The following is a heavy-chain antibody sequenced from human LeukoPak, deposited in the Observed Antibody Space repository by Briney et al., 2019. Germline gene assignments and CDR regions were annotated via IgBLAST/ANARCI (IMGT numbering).Heavy chain of an antibody. CDR2: ISSSSSTI. CDR1: GFTFSSYS. CDR3: ARAAVAGLYYFDY. Sequence: GGSLRLSCAASGFTFSSYSMNWVRQAPGKGLEWVSYISSSSSTIYYADSVKGRFTISRDNAKNSLYLQMNSLRAEDTAVYYCARAAVAGLYYFDYWGQGTLVTVSS. J-gene: IGHJ4*02. D-gene: IGHD6-19*01. V-gene: IGHV3-48*04.